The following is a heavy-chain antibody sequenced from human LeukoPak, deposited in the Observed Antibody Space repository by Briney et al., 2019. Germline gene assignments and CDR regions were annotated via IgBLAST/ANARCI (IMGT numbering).Heavy chain of an antibody. CDR1: GFTFTDFY. J-gene: IGHJ5*02. Sequence: PGGSLRLSCAASGFTFTDFYMNWVRQAPGKGPEWVSWISPTSSYMYYADSVKGRFTISRDNAKNSLYLQMNSLRAEDTALYYCVRDADGGNSWFDPWGQGTLVTVSS. CDR2: ISPTSSYM. V-gene: IGHV3-21*04. CDR3: VRDADGGNSWFDP. D-gene: IGHD4-23*01.